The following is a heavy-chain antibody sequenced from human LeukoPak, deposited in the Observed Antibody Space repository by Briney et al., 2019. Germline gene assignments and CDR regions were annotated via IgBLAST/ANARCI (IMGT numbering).Heavy chain of an antibody. CDR2: IKQDGSKK. Sequence: PGGSLRLSCVASGFPFSSYWMTWVRQAPGKGLEWVANIKQDGSKKSYVDSVKGRFTISRDNAKNSLYLQMNSLRAEDTAVYYCATRRLYADQNYNWGQGTLVTVSS. CDR3: ATRRLYADQNYN. V-gene: IGHV3-7*03. J-gene: IGHJ4*02. D-gene: IGHD1-7*01. CDR1: GFPFSSYW.